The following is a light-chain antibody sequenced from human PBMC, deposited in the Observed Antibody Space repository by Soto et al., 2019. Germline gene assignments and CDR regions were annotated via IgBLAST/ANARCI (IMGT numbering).Light chain of an antibody. CDR3: QQYDSSPWT. CDR2: GAS. V-gene: IGKV3-20*01. J-gene: IGKJ1*01. Sequence: ESVLTQSPGTLALSPGERATLSCRASQSVSSSFIAWYKLKPGQAPRLLIYGASSRATGIPDKFSGSGSGTDFTLTISRLEAEDYAVYYCQQYDSSPWTSGQRNNVEVK. CDR1: QSVSSSF.